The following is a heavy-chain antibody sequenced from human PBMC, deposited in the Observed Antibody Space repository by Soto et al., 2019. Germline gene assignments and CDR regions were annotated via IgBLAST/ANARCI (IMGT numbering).Heavy chain of an antibody. CDR2: IYYSGST. CDR3: ARGHIVARAFDI. D-gene: IGHD5-12*01. J-gene: IGHJ3*02. Sequence: QVQLQESGPGLVKPSETLSLTCTVSGGSISSYYWSWIRQPPGKGLEWIGYIYYSGSTNYNPSLKSRVTISVDTSKNQFSLKLSSVTAADTAVYYCARGHIVARAFDIWGQGTMVTVSS. CDR1: GGSISSYY. V-gene: IGHV4-59*01.